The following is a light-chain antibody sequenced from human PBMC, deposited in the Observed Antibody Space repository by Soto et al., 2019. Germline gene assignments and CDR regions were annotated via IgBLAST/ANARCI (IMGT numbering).Light chain of an antibody. J-gene: IGKJ1*01. CDR3: QQWNGYST. Sequence: EIVLTQSPATLSLSPGERATLSCRASESVNIYVAWYQQKPGRAPRLLIYDASNRATGIPGRFSGSGSGTYFTLTISSLESEDFATYYCQQWNGYSTFGQGTRVEIK. CDR1: ESVNIY. V-gene: IGKV3-11*01. CDR2: DAS.